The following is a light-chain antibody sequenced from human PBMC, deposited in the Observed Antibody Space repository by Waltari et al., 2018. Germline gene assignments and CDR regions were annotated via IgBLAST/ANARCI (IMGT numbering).Light chain of an antibody. J-gene: IGLJ1*01. CDR1: SNNVGNKG. CDR2: RNN. CDR3: SAWDSNLREYV. Sequence: QAGLTQPPSVSKGLRQTATLTCTGNSNNVGNKGPAWLQQHQGQPPRLLSYRNNNRPSGISERFSASRSGNTASLTITGLQPEDEADYYCSAWDSNLREYVFGTGTKVTVL. V-gene: IGLV10-54*04.